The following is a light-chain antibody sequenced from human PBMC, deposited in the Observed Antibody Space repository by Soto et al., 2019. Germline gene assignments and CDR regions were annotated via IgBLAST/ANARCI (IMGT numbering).Light chain of an antibody. CDR2: EAS. V-gene: IGLV2-23*01. J-gene: IGLJ1*01. CDR3: GSNAAGSTYV. CDR1: SSDVGSHNL. Sequence: QSVLTQPASVSGSPGQSITISCTGTSSDVGSHNLVSWYQQYPGKAPKLIIFEASKRPSGVSNRFSGSKSGNTSSLTISGLQADDEAEYCFGSNAAGSTYVFGTGTKLTVL.